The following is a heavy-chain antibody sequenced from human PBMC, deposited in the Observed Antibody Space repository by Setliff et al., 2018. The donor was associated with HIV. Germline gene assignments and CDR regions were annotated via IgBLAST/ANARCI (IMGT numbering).Heavy chain of an antibody. CDR3: AKDLSPDLGYFDY. V-gene: IGHV4-31*03. Sequence: SETLSLTCSVSGGSISSGDYFWSWIRQHPGKGLEWIGYIYYSGSTYYSPSLKSRVTISVDTSKNQFSLKLSSVTAADTAVYYCAKDLSPDLGYFDYWGQGTLVTVSS. CDR2: IYYSGST. D-gene: IGHD7-27*01. CDR1: GGSISSGDYF. J-gene: IGHJ4*02.